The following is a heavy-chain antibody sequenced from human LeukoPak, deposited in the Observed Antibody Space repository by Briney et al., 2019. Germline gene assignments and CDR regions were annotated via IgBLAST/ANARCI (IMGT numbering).Heavy chain of an antibody. CDR3: AAKRQWLDPFDY. Sequence: GGSLRLSCEASGFTVSSNYMSWVRQAPGKGLEWVSVIYGGCSTYYADSVKGRFTISRDTSKNTLYLQMNSLRAEDTAVYYCAAKRQWLDPFDYWGQGTLVTVSS. D-gene: IGHD6-19*01. J-gene: IGHJ4*02. V-gene: IGHV3-53*05. CDR2: IYGGCST. CDR1: GFTVSSNY.